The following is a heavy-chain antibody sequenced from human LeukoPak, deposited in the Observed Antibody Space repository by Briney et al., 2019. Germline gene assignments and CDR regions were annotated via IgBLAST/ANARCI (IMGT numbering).Heavy chain of an antibody. Sequence: GGSLRLSCAASGFTFSSYSMNWVRQAPGKGLEWVSSISSSSSYIYYADSVKGRFTISRDNAKNSLYLQMNSLRAEDTAVYYCARVSITMVRGVINDYYYYMDVWGKGTTVTISS. D-gene: IGHD3-10*01. CDR1: GFTFSSYS. CDR3: ARVSITMVRGVINDYYYYMDV. CDR2: ISSSSSYI. J-gene: IGHJ6*03. V-gene: IGHV3-21*01.